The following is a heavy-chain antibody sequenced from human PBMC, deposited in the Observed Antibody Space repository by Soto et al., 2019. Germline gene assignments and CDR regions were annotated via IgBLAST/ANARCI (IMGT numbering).Heavy chain of an antibody. Sequence: GGSLRLSCAASGFTFSGYGMHWVRQAPGKGLEWVAVIWYDGSNKYYADSVKGRFTISRDNSKNTLYLQMNSLRAEDTAVYYCARDDLGIYYYYGMDVWGQGTTVTVSS. CDR2: IWYDGSNK. CDR1: GFTFSGYG. CDR3: ARDDLGIYYYYGMDV. J-gene: IGHJ6*02. D-gene: IGHD1-26*01. V-gene: IGHV3-33*08.